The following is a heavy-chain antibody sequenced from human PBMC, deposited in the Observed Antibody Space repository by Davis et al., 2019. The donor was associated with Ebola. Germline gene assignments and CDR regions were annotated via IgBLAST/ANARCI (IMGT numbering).Heavy chain of an antibody. CDR1: GFTFSRYW. J-gene: IGHJ4*02. D-gene: IGHD5-18*01. CDR3: ARDRGYSYGDLDY. CDR2: ISSSSSYI. Sequence: GGSLRLSCAASGFTFSRYWMSWVRQAPGKGLEWVSSISSSSSYIYYADSVKGRFTISRDNAKNSLYLQMNSLRAEDTAVYYCARDRGYSYGDLDYWGQGTLVTVSS. V-gene: IGHV3-21*01.